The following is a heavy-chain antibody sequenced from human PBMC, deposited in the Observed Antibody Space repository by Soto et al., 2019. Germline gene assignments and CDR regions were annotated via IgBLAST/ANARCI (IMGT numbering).Heavy chain of an antibody. V-gene: IGHV3-9*01. D-gene: IGHD6-13*01. Sequence: EVQLVESGGGLVQPGRSLRLSCAASGFTFDDYAMHWVRQAPGKRLEWVSGISWNSGSIGYADSVKGRFTISRDNAKNSLYLQMNSLRAGDTALYYCAKDAGYSSSWYHYFDYWGQGTLVTVSS. J-gene: IGHJ4*02. CDR1: GFTFDDYA. CDR3: AKDAGYSSSWYHYFDY. CDR2: ISWNSGSI.